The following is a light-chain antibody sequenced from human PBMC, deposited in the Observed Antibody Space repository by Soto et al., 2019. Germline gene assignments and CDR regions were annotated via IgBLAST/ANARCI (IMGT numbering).Light chain of an antibody. J-gene: IGKJ4*01. CDR3: QQRGNWPPT. Sequence: EIVLTQPPATLSLSPGERATLSCRASQSVSSYLAWYQQKPGQAPRLLIYDASNRATGIPARFSGSGSGTDFTLTISSLEPEDFAVYYCQQRGNWPPTFGGGTKVEIK. CDR1: QSVSSY. V-gene: IGKV3-11*01. CDR2: DAS.